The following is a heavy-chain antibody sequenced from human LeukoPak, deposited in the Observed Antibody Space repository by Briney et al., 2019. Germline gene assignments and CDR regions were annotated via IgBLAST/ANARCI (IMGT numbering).Heavy chain of an antibody. Sequence: SETLSLTCTVSGGSISSSSYYWGWIRQPPGKGLEWIGSIYYSGSTYYNPSLKSRVTISVDTSKNQFSLKLSSVTAADTAVYYCASTALRFGELLQPSYGMDVWGQGTTVTVSS. CDR2: IYYSGST. CDR3: ASTALRFGELLQPSYGMDV. J-gene: IGHJ6*02. D-gene: IGHD3-10*01. V-gene: IGHV4-39*01. CDR1: GGSISSSSYY.